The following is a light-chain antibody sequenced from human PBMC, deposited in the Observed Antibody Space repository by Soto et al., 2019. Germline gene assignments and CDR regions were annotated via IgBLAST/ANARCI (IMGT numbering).Light chain of an antibody. CDR2: DVT. V-gene: IGLV2-11*01. CDR1: STDVGGYNS. J-gene: IGLJ2*01. CDR3: CSYAGSYTLV. Sequence: QSVLTQPRSVSGSPGHSVTISCTGTSTDVGGYNSVSWYQQHPGNAPKLMIFDVTKRPSGVPDRFSGSKSGNAASLTISGLQAEDEADYFCCSYAGSYTLVFGGGTKLTVL.